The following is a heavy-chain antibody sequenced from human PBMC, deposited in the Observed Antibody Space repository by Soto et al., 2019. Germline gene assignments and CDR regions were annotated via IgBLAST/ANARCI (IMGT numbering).Heavy chain of an antibody. CDR2: ITGSGGNT. CDR1: GFTFSSSA. D-gene: IGHD4-17*01. Sequence: EVQVLESGGGLVQPGGSLRLSCVASGFTFSSSAMSWVRQAPGKGLEWVSGITGSGGNTYYADSVKGRFTISRDNSENTLYLQMNSLRADDTAFYYCAKVNTLTIKGNWFDPWGQGTLVTVSS. V-gene: IGHV3-23*01. J-gene: IGHJ5*02. CDR3: AKVNTLTIKGNWFDP.